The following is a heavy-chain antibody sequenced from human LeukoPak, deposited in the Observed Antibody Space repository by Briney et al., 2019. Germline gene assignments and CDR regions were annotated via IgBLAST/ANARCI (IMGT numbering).Heavy chain of an antibody. D-gene: IGHD6-6*01. CDR1: GFTFSSYW. CDR3: ARLPPSGYSSSPLDY. Sequence: GGSLRLSCAASGFTFSSYWMSWVRQAPGKGLEWVAIIKQDGSDKYYVDSVKGRFAISRDNAEKSLYLQMNSLRAEDTAVYYCARLPPSGYSSSPLDYWGQGTLVTVSS. J-gene: IGHJ4*02. CDR2: IKQDGSDK. V-gene: IGHV3-7*01.